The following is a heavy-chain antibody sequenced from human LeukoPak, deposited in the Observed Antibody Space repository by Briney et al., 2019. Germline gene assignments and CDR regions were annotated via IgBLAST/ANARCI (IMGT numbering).Heavy chain of an antibody. V-gene: IGHV3-21*01. CDR1: GFTFSSYS. D-gene: IGHD2-15*01. Sequence: GESLRLSCAASGFTFSSYSMNWVRQAPGKGLEWVSSISSSSSYIYYADSVKGRFTISRDNAKNSLYLQMNSLRAEDTAVYYCARDWDCSGGSCYSFDYWGQGTLVTVSS. CDR2: ISSSSSYI. J-gene: IGHJ4*02. CDR3: ARDWDCSGGSCYSFDY.